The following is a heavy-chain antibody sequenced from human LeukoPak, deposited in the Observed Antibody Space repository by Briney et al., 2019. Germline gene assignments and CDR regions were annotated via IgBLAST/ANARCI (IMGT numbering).Heavy chain of an antibody. D-gene: IGHD1-1*01. CDR2: FDPADGET. CDR1: GYTLSELS. V-gene: IGHV1-24*01. Sequence: ASVKVSCKVSGYTLSELSMHWVRQAPEIGLEWMGGFDPADGETIYAQKFQGRVTMTEDTSTDTAYMELSSLRSEDTAVYYCANNWNDEGFDYWGQGTLVTVFS. J-gene: IGHJ4*02. CDR3: ANNWNDEGFDY.